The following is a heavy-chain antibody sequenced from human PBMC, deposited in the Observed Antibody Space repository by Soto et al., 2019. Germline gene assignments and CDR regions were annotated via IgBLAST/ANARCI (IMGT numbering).Heavy chain of an antibody. Sequence: GSLRLSCAASGFTFSSYSMNWVRQAPGKGLEWVSYISISSSTIYYADSVKGRFTISRDNAKNSLYLQMNSLRAEDTAVYYCARTLYYYDSSGYSRPGDAFDIWGQGTMVTVSS. CDR1: GFTFSSYS. V-gene: IGHV3-48*04. D-gene: IGHD3-22*01. J-gene: IGHJ3*02. CDR2: ISISSSTI. CDR3: ARTLYYYDSSGYSRPGDAFDI.